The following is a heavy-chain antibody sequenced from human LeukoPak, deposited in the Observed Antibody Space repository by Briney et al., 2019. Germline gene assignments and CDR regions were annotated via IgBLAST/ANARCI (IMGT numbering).Heavy chain of an antibody. J-gene: IGHJ4*02. Sequence: SQTLSLTCAISGDSVSSNSAAWSWIRQSPSRGLEWLGRTYYRSKWYNDYAVSVKSRIAINPDTSKNQFSLQLTSVTPEDTAVYYCARGAPDLDYWGQGTLVTVSP. CDR3: ARGAPDLDY. CDR2: TYYRSKWYN. D-gene: IGHD1-14*01. CDR1: GDSVSSNSAA. V-gene: IGHV6-1*01.